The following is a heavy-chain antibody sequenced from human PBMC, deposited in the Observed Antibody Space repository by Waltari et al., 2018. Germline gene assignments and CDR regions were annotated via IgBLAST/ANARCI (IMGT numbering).Heavy chain of an antibody. D-gene: IGHD3-10*01. CDR1: GYTFTGYY. CDR2: INPNSGGT. Sequence: VQLVESGGGLVKPGASVKVSCKASGYTFTGYYMHWVRQAPGQGLEWMGRINPNSGGTNYAQKFQGRVTMTRDTSISTAYMELSRLRSDDTAVYYCASVGYYGSGSYPLDYWGQGTLVTVSS. J-gene: IGHJ4*02. CDR3: ASVGYYGSGSYPLDY. V-gene: IGHV1-2*06.